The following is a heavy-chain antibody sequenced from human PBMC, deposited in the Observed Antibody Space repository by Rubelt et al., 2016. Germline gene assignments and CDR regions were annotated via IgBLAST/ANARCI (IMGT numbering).Heavy chain of an antibody. V-gene: IGHV3-48*01. CDR2: ISTSSTTI. J-gene: IGHJ4*02. CDR3: ARGDASDY. Sequence: VRQAPGKELEWVSYISTSSTTIYYADSVKGRFTISRDNSKNTLYLQMNSLRAEDTAVYYCARGDASDYWGQGTLVTVSS.